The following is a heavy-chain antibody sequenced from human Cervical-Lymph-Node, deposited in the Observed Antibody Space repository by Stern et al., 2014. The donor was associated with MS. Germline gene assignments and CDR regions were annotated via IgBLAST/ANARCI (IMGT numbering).Heavy chain of an antibody. J-gene: IGHJ4*02. CDR1: GFTFRNYA. Sequence: EVQLVESGGGLVQPGGSLRLSCVGSGFTFRNYAMHWVRQAPGKGLEYVSAITSDRGSTYYAKFGKGRFTISRDNAKNTLYLQMGRLRGDDMAVYYCARGARGGQGTRGTVSS. CDR3: ARGAR. V-gene: IGHV3-64*01. CDR2: ITSDRGST.